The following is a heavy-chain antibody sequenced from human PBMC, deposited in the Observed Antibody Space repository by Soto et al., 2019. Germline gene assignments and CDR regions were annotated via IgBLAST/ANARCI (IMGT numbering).Heavy chain of an antibody. Sequence: VQLLESGGGLGQPGGSLRLSCVASGFTFSSYAMSWVRQAPGKGLEWVSSISGSGVSTYYADSVKGRFTISRDNSKNTLYLQLNSLRAEDTAIYYCAIADEDYYYGLGVWGQGTTVTVSS. J-gene: IGHJ6*02. CDR1: GFTFSSYA. CDR2: ISGSGVST. V-gene: IGHV3-23*01. CDR3: AIADEDYYYGLGV.